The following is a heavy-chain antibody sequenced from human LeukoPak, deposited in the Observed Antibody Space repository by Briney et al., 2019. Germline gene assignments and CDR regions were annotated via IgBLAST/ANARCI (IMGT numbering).Heavy chain of an antibody. D-gene: IGHD6-13*01. V-gene: IGHV4-30-4*08. J-gene: IGHJ4*02. CDR2: ISYSGST. CDR1: GFTFSDYY. Sequence: LRLSCAASGFTFSDYYMSWIRQPPGKGLEWIGYISYSGSTYYNPSLKSRVTISVDTSKNQFSLKLNSVTAADTAVYYCARAAKQQLVPYDYWGQGTLVTVSS. CDR3: ARAAKQQLVPYDY.